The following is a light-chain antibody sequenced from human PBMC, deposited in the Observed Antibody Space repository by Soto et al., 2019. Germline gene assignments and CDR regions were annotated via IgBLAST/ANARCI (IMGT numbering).Light chain of an antibody. CDR1: SSVVGGYNY. Sequence: SVLTQPPSVSGSPRQAGTISCTGNSSVVGGYNYVSWYQQHPGKAPKLMIYDVSKRPSGVPDRFSGSKSGNTASLTISGLQAEDEADYYCCSYAGSYTYVFGTGTKVTVL. J-gene: IGLJ1*01. CDR2: DVS. CDR3: CSYAGSYTYV. V-gene: IGLV2-11*01.